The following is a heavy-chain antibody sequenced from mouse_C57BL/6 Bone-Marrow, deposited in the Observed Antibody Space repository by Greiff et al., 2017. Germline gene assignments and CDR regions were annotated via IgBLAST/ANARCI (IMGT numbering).Heavy chain of an antibody. D-gene: IGHD1-1*01. CDR1: GYTFTNYW. Sequence: QVQLQQSGAELVRPGTSVTMSCKASGYTFTNYWIGWAKQRPGHGLEWIGDIYPGGGYTNYNEKFKGKATLTADKSSSTAYMQFSSLTSEDSAIYYCARRGTTVGWYFDVWGTGTTVTVSS. V-gene: IGHV1-63*01. CDR2: IYPGGGYT. J-gene: IGHJ1*03. CDR3: ARRGTTVGWYFDV.